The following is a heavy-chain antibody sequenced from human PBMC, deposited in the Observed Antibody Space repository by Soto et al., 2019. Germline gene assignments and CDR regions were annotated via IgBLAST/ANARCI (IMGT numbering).Heavy chain of an antibody. CDR3: ATSGNSSGRFSDY. D-gene: IGHD2-15*01. CDR1: GYTFTSYW. Sequence: GESLKISCKGSGYTFTSYWIGWVRQMPGEGLEWMGVIYPSDSDIRYSPSFQGKVTISADKSITTAYLQWSSLKAADTAMYYCATSGNSSGRFSDYWGQGTLVTVSS. V-gene: IGHV5-51*01. J-gene: IGHJ4*02. CDR2: IYPSDSDI.